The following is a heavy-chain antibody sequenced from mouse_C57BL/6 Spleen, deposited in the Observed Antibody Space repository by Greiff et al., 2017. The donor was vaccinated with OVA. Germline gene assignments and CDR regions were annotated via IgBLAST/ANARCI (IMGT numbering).Heavy chain of an antibody. CDR2: IYPGDGDT. CDR3: ARPSNYYGSSYPFDY. CDR1: GYAFSSSW. D-gene: IGHD1-1*01. Sequence: QVQLQQSGPELVKPGASVKISCKASGYAFSSSWMNWVKQRPGKGLEWIGRIYPGDGDTNYHGKFTGKATLTADKSSSTAYMQLSSLTSEDSAVYFCARPSNYYGSSYPFDYWGQGTTLTVSS. V-gene: IGHV1-82*01. J-gene: IGHJ2*01.